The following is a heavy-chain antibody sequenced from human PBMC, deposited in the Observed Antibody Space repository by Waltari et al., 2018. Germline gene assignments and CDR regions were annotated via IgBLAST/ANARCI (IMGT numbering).Heavy chain of an antibody. Sequence: EVQLVESGGGLVQPGGSLRRPCAGAGCTVSAYGVNWVRQAPGRGLEWISYINGTSTIIYYADSVRGRFTISRDNAKNSVYLQMHSLRAEDTAVYYCARDRYMDVWGHGTTVTVSS. V-gene: IGHV3-48*04. CDR2: INGTSTII. CDR1: GCTVSAYG. J-gene: IGHJ6*02. CDR3: ARDRYMDV.